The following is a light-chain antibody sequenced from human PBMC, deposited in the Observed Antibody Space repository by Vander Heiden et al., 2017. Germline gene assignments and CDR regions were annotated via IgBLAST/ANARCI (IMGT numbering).Light chain of an antibody. V-gene: IGKV1-12*02. Sequence: DIQMTQSPSSVSASVGDRVTITSRATQGISHWLAWYQHRPGKAPKLLISAASTVQSGVPSRFRGSGSGTDFTLTISSLQPEDFATYYCQQANSFPWTFGQGTKVEIK. CDR3: QQANSFPWT. CDR1: QGISHW. CDR2: AAS. J-gene: IGKJ1*01.